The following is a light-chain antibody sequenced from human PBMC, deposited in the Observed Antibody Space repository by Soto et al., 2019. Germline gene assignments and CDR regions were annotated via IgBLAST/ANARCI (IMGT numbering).Light chain of an antibody. Sequence: QSVLIQPPSASGTPGQRVTISCSGSSSNIGSNTVNWYQQVPGTAPKLLLFSKNQRPSGVPERFSGSKSATSASLAISGLQSEDEADYFCAAWDDSLNGWVFGGGTKVTVL. V-gene: IGLV1-44*01. J-gene: IGLJ3*02. CDR1: SSNIGSNT. CDR3: AAWDDSLNGWV. CDR2: SKN.